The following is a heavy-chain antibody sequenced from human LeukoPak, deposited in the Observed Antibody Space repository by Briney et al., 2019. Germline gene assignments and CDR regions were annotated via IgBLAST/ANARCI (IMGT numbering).Heavy chain of an antibody. D-gene: IGHD3-10*01. CDR2: IYYSGST. Sequence: SESLPHTCSVSGHSISYALYEGGWLRQSRGKGLEWIGSIYYSGSTYCNPSLKTRVTIPVETSKNQFSLTVSSGTASGAAVSSCARSARGAVDIWGRGTMVTVSS. V-gene: IGHV4-39*01. J-gene: IGHJ3*02. CDR1: GHSISYALYE. CDR3: ARSARGAVDI.